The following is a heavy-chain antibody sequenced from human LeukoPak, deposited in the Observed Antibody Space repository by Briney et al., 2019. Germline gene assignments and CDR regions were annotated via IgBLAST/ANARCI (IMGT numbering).Heavy chain of an antibody. CDR3: ARRLLTGYYEF. CDR1: GFTFGDYA. J-gene: IGHJ4*02. D-gene: IGHD3-9*01. CDR2: IRSKAYGGTT. V-gene: IGHV3-49*04. Sequence: GGSLRLSCTASGFTFGDYAMSWVRQAPGKGLEWVGFIRSKAYGGTTEYAASVKGRFTISRDNSKNMLYLQMNSLRAEDTAVYYCARRLLTGYYEFWGQGTLVTVSS.